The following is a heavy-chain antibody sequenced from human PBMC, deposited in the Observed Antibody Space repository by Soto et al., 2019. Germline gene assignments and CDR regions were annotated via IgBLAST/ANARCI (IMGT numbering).Heavy chain of an antibody. CDR3: ALVGGCRFTAYFDF. J-gene: IGHJ4*02. CDR2: INPNADTT. Sequence: ASVKVSCKASGYAFTSNSMQWVRQAPGQGLEWMGIINPNADTTTYAQKFQGRVTMTRDTSTSTAYMELTSLRSEDTAVYYCALVGGCRFTAYFDFWGQGTLVTVSS. D-gene: IGHD5-18*01. V-gene: IGHV1-46*01. CDR1: GYAFTSNS.